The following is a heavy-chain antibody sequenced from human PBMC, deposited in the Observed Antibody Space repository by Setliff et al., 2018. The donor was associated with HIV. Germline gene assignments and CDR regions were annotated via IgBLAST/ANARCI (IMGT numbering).Heavy chain of an antibody. J-gene: IGHJ6*03. Sequence: SVKVSCKASGGTFRTYAISWVRQAPGQGLEWMGGIIPMLRVAKYAQNLQDRVTITADKSTGTAYMEMSGLRSEDTAVYYCARGSNPTGNYDFYFLDVWGKGTTVTVSS. CDR3: ARGSNPTGNYDFYFLDV. D-gene: IGHD1-1*01. CDR1: GGTFRTYA. V-gene: IGHV1-69*10. CDR2: IIPMLRVA.